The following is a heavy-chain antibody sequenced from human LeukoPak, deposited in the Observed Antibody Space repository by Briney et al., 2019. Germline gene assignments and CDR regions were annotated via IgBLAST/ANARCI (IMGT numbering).Heavy chain of an antibody. D-gene: IGHD3-22*01. CDR2: INRDGTTT. CDR1: GFTFRTYW. Sequence: GGSLRLSCEASGFTFRTYWMHWVRQIPGKGLVWVSSINRDGTTTTYADSVRGRFTISRDNAKSTLYLQMDSLRAEDTAVYYCARGDMYYYDSSGYYATVYFDYWGQGTLVTVSS. V-gene: IGHV3-74*01. J-gene: IGHJ4*02. CDR3: ARGDMYYYDSSGYYATVYFDY.